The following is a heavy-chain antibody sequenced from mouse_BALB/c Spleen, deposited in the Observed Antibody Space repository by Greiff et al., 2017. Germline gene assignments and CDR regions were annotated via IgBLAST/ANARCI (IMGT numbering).Heavy chain of an antibody. Sequence: DVKLQESGGDLVKPGGSLKLSCAASGFTFSSYGMSWVRQTPDKRLEWVATISSGGSYTYYPDSVKGRFTISRDNAKNTLYLQMSSLKSEDTAMYYCARDSITTATSWFAYWGQGTLVTVSA. V-gene: IGHV5-6*02. D-gene: IGHD1-2*01. CDR1: GFTFSSYG. CDR2: ISSGGSYT. CDR3: ARDSITTATSWFAY. J-gene: IGHJ3*01.